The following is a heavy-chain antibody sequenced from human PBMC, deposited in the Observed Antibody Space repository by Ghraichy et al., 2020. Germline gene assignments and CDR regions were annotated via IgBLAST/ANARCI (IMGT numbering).Heavy chain of an antibody. V-gene: IGHV4-61*01. CDR2: IYYGGST. CDR1: GGSVSSGSYY. J-gene: IGHJ6*02. Sequence: SETLSLTCTVSGGSVSSGSYYWSWIRQPPGKGLEWIGYIYYGGSTNYNPSLKSRVTISVDTSKNQFSLKLSSVTAADTAVYYCAREESKMYYDFWSGYYKPGVYYGMDVWGQGTTVTVSS. D-gene: IGHD3-3*01. CDR3: AREESKMYYDFWSGYYKPGVYYGMDV.